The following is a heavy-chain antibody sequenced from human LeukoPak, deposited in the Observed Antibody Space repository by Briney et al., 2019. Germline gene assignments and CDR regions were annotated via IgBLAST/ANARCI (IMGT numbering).Heavy chain of an antibody. J-gene: IGHJ5*02. CDR3: SRDRRTWFDP. V-gene: IGHV3-21*01. CDR1: GFTFSSYS. Sequence: PGGSLRLSCAASGFTFSSYSMNCVRQAPGKGLEWVSSISGSSDYIYYADSVKGRFTISRDNAKNTLYLQMNSLRAEDTALYYCSRDRRTWFDPWGQGTLVTVSS. CDR2: ISGSSDYI.